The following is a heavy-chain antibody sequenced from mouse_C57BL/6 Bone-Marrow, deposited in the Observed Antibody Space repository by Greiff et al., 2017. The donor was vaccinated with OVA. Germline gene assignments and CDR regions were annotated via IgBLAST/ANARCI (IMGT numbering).Heavy chain of an antibody. CDR3: AENGKDY. V-gene: IGHV5-17*01. D-gene: IGHD2-1*01. J-gene: IGHJ2*01. CDR1: GFTFSDYG. CDR2: ISRGSSPI. Sequence: EVPVVESGGGLVKPGGSLKLSCAASGFTFSDYGMHWVRQAPEKGLEWVAYISRGSSPIYYADTVKGRFTISRDNAKNTLFLQMTSLRSEDTARYNCAENGKDYWGQGTTLTVSS.